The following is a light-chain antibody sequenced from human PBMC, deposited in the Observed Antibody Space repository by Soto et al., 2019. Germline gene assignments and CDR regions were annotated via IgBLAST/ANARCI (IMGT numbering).Light chain of an antibody. J-gene: IGLJ1*01. CDR3: SSYTSSSNLYV. Sequence: LTRPASVSGSPGQSITISCTGTSSDVGGYNYVSWYQQHPGKAPKLMIYDVSNRPSGVSNRFSGSKSGNTASLTISGLQAEDEADYYCSSYTSSSNLYVFGTGTKVTVL. CDR1: SSDVGGYNY. CDR2: DVS. V-gene: IGLV2-14*01.